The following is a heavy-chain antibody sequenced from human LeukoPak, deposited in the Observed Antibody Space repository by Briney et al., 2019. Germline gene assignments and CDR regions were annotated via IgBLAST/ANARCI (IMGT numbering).Heavy chain of an antibody. CDR3: AGRCSSTSCPNYYYYYYMDV. V-gene: IGHV4-59*01. CDR2: IYYSGST. Sequence: SETLSLTCTVSGGSISSYYWSWIRQPPGKGLEWIGYIYYSGSTNYSPSLKSRVTISVDTSKNQFSLKLSSVTAADTAVYYCAGRCSSTSCPNYYYYYYMDVWGKGTTVTVSS. J-gene: IGHJ6*03. CDR1: GGSISSYY. D-gene: IGHD2-2*01.